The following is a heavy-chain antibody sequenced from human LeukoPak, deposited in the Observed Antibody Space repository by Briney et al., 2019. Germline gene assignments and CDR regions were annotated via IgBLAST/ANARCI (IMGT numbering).Heavy chain of an antibody. CDR2: IGGGGTTT. CDR1: GFTFSAYA. J-gene: IGHJ4*02. Sequence: PGGSLRLSCAASGFTFSAYAMNWVRQAPAKGLEWVSTIGGGGTTTDYADSVKDRFTISRDNPKNTLYLQMNSLRAEGSAVYFCAKGFLGGTDQYFDSWGQGTLVTVSS. D-gene: IGHD6-19*01. V-gene: IGHV3-23*01. CDR3: AKGFLGGTDQYFDS.